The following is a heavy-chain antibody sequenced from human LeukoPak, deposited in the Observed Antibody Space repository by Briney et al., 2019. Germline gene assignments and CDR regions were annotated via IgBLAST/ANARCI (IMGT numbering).Heavy chain of an antibody. V-gene: IGHV1-69*04. CDR3: ARDGEMGKMARTYFDY. Sequence: SVKVSCKASGGTFSSYAISWVRQAPGQGLEWMGRIIPILGIANYAQKFQGRVTITADKSTSTAYMELSSLRSEDTAVYYCARDGEMGKMARTYFDYWGQGTLVTVSS. D-gene: IGHD5-24*01. CDR1: GGTFSSYA. J-gene: IGHJ4*02. CDR2: IIPILGIA.